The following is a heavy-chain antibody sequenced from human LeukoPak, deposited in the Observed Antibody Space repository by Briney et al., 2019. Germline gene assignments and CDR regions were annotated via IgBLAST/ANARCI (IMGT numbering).Heavy chain of an antibody. J-gene: IGHJ1*01. CDR1: GFTFSSYS. D-gene: IGHD2-15*01. CDR2: ISSSSSTI. Sequence: GSLRLSCAASGFTFSSYSMNWVRQAPGKGLEWVSYISSSSSTIYYADSVKGRFTISRDNAKNSLYLQMNSLRAEDTAVYYCAVCSGGSCYSPHFQHWGRGTLVTVSS. CDR3: AVCSGGSCYSPHFQH. V-gene: IGHV3-48*01.